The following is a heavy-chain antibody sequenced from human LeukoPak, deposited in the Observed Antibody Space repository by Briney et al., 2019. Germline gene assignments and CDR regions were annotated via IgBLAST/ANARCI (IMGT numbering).Heavy chain of an antibody. CDR3: ARGGDFYYFDY. V-gene: IGHV4-38-2*02. CDR1: GYSISSGNY. Sequence: PSETLSLACTVSGYSISSGNYWGWIRQPPGKGPEWIGSIYHSGSTCYNPSLKSRVSISVDTSKNQFSLRLSSVTAADTAVYYCARGGDFYYFDYWGQGTLVTVSS. J-gene: IGHJ4*02. CDR2: IYHSGST. D-gene: IGHD5-12*01.